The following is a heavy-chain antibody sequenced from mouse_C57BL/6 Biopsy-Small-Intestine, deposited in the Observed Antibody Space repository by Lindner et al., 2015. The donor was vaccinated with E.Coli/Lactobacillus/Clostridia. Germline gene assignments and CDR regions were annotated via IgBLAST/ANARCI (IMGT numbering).Heavy chain of an antibody. CDR2: INPSTGAT. CDR1: GYSFTGYY. CDR3: ARSYYDYLDY. J-gene: IGHJ2*01. Sequence: VQLQESGPELVKPGTSVKISCKASGYSFTGYYMNWVKQGPEKSLEWIEEINPSTGATTYNQRFKAKATLTVDKSSNTAYMQLKSLTSEDSAVYYCARSYYDYLDYWGQGTTLTVSS. D-gene: IGHD2-4*01. V-gene: IGHV1-42*01.